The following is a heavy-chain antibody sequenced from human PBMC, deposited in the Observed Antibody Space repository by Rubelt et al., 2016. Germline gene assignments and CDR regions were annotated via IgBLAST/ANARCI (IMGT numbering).Heavy chain of an antibody. D-gene: IGHD2-2*01. CDR3: ARDLRYCSSTSCYYNWAFDI. V-gene: IGHV3-66*01. CDR2: IYSGGST. Sequence: VQLVESGGGVVQPGRSLRLSCAASGFTVSSNYMSWVRQAPGKGLEWVSVIYSGGSTYYADSVKGRFTISRDNAKNTLYLQMNSLRAEDTAVYYCARDLRYCSSTSCYYNWAFDIWGQGTMVTVSS. J-gene: IGHJ3*02. CDR1: GFTVSSNY.